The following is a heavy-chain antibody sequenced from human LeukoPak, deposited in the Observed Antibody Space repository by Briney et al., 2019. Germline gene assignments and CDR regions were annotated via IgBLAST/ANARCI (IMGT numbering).Heavy chain of an antibody. CDR3: TKDLGTEYNIFDY. D-gene: IGHD3-9*01. Sequence: PGGSLRLSCAASEFTFSAYAMHWLRQAPGRGLEGVAYVRYGGNIKYYADSVKGRFTISRDNSKNTLYLQMNSLRPEGTAVYYCTKDLGTEYNIFDYWGQGTLVTVSS. CDR2: VRYGGNIK. CDR1: EFTFSAYA. J-gene: IGHJ4*02. V-gene: IGHV3-30*02.